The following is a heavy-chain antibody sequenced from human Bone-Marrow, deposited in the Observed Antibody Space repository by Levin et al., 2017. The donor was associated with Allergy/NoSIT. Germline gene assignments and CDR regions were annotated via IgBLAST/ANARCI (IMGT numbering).Heavy chain of an antibody. Sequence: GESLKISCAASGFSFNDYGMSWVRQAPGKGLEWVSGISVIGGTTYYADSVKGRFTISRDKSYNTLYLQMNSLRAEDTAVYYCAKATIGYCSGGSCEDAFDMWGQGTMVTVSS. CDR2: ISVIGGTT. CDR3: AKATIGYCSGGSCEDAFDM. CDR1: GFSFNDYG. D-gene: IGHD2-15*01. V-gene: IGHV3-23*01. J-gene: IGHJ3*02.